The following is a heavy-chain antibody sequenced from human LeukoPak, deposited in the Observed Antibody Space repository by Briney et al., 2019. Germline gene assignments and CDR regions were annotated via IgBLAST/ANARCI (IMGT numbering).Heavy chain of an antibody. Sequence: GGSLRLSCAVSGFTFSKAWMSWVRQAPGKGLEWVGRTKSKTDGGTTDYAGPVKGRFTISRDDSKNTLYLQMSSLETEDTAVYYCTTDCYDTSGYSSYYWGQGTLVTVSS. D-gene: IGHD3-22*01. J-gene: IGHJ4*02. CDR1: GFTFSKAW. CDR3: TTDCYDTSGYSSYY. V-gene: IGHV3-15*01. CDR2: TKSKTDGGTT.